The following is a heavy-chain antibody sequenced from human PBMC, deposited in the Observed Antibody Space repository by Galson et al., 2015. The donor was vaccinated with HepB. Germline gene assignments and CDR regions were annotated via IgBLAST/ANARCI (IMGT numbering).Heavy chain of an antibody. V-gene: IGHV3-73*01. D-gene: IGHD6-19*01. CDR1: GFTFSGSA. J-gene: IGHJ5*02. CDR3: TRHSGAVASPNWFDP. CDR2: IRSKANSYAT. Sequence: SLRLSCAASGFTFSGSAMHWVRQASGKGLEWVGRIRSKANSYATAYAASVKGRFTISRDDSKKTAYLQMNSLKTEDTAVYYCTRHSGAVASPNWFDPWGQGTLVTVSS.